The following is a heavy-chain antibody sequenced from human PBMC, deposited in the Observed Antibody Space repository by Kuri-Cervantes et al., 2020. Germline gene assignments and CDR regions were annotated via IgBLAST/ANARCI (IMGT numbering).Heavy chain of an antibody. CDR2: IYRDGPT. D-gene: IGHD1-1*01. CDR3: ARANSSSLWYYYYMDV. V-gene: IGHV3-53*01. CDR1: GFSVSSEY. Sequence: GESLKISCAASGFSVSSEYMSWVRQAPGKGLEWVSTIYRDGPTYYGDSVKGRFTISRDNAKNSLYLQMNSLRAEDTAVYYCARANSSSLWYYYYMDVWGKGTTVTVSS. J-gene: IGHJ6*03.